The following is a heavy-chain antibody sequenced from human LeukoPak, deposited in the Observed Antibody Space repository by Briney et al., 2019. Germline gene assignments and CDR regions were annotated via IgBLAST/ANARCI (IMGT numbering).Heavy chain of an antibody. D-gene: IGHD3-10*01. Sequence: GGSLRLSCAASGFTFDISAMNWVRQAPGKGLEWVSAISGSGGSTYYADSVKGRFTISRDNSKNTLYLQMNSLRAEDTAVYYCAKGSYYNEGSFDYWGQGTLVTVSS. J-gene: IGHJ4*02. CDR1: GFTFDISA. CDR3: AKGSYYNEGSFDY. V-gene: IGHV3-23*01. CDR2: ISGSGGST.